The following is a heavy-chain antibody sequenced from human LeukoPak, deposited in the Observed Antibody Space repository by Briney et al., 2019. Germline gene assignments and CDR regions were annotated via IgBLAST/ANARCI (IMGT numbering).Heavy chain of an antibody. CDR1: GFTFSNAW. D-gene: IGHD1-1*01. J-gene: IGHJ4*02. CDR2: IKSKADGGTT. CDR3: TDPPTSL. V-gene: IGHV3-15*01. Sequence: TPGGSLRLSCAASGFTFSNAWMSWVRQAPGKGLEWVGRIKSKADGGTTLHAASVEDRFAISRDDSINTLYLQMNSLKMDDTAVYYCTDPPTSLWGQGILVTVSS.